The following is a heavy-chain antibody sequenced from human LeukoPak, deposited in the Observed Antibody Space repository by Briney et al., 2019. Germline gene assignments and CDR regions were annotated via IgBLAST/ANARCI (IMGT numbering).Heavy chain of an antibody. J-gene: IGHJ5*02. D-gene: IGHD1-1*01. V-gene: IGHV3-23*01. CDR2: ISGSGGST. CDR1: GFTFSNAR. Sequence: PGGSLRLSCATSGFTFSNARMNWVRQAPGKGLEWVSAISGSGGSTYYADSVKGRFTISRDNSKNTLYLQMNSLRAEDTAVYYCAKQRPTSWFDPWGQGTLVTVSS. CDR3: AKQRPTSWFDP.